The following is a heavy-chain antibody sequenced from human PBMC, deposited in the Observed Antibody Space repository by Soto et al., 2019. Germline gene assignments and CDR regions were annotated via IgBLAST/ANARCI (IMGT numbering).Heavy chain of an antibody. D-gene: IGHD3-9*01. V-gene: IGHV3-64D*06. CDR1: GFTFSEYS. CDR2: ISSDGDIT. J-gene: IGHJ5*02. CDR3: VKVSTFYDILTGYYSTNFFDP. Sequence: PGGSLRLSCSASGFTFSEYSMHWVRQAPGKGLQYVSTISSDGDITYYADSVKGRFTNSRDNSKNTLYLQMNSLRPEDTAVYYCVKVSTFYDILTGYYSTNFFDPWGQGTLVTVSS.